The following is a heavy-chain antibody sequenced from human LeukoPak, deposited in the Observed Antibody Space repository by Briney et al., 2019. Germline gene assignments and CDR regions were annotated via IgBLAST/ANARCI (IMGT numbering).Heavy chain of an antibody. CDR2: ISSSSSTI. CDR3: AREHSSGYMDY. J-gene: IGHJ4*02. D-gene: IGHD3-22*01. CDR1: GFTFSSYS. V-gene: IGHV3-48*01. Sequence: SGGSLRLSCAASGFTFSSYSMNWVRQAPGKGLEWVSYISSSSSTIYYADSVKGRFTISRDNAKNTLYLQMNSLRAEDTAVYCCAREHSSGYMDYWGQGTLVTVSS.